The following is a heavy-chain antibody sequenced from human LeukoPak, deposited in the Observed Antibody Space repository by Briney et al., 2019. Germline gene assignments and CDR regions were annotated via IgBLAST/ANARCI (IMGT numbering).Heavy chain of an antibody. Sequence: GESLKISCKGSGYTFTSYWIGWVRQMPGKGLEWMGIIYPGDSDTRYSPSFQGQVNISVDKSISTAYLQWSSLKASDTAMYYCAGFVLITVTDHFDYWGQGTLVTVSS. CDR1: GYTFTSYW. D-gene: IGHD4-17*01. CDR2: IYPGDSDT. J-gene: IGHJ4*02. CDR3: AGFVLITVTDHFDY. V-gene: IGHV5-51*01.